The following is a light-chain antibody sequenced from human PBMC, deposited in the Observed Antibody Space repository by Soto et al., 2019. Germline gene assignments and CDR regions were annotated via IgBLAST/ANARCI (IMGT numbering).Light chain of an antibody. V-gene: IGLV2-8*01. CDR1: SSDVGGYNS. J-gene: IGLJ2*01. CDR2: AVS. Sequence: QSVLTQPPSASGSPGQSVTFSCTGTSSDVGGYNSVSWYQQHPGKAPKLMIYAVSKRPSGVPDRFSGPKSGNTASLTVSGLQAEDEADYYCSLYAATSTLVCGGGTKLTVL. CDR3: SLYAATSTLV.